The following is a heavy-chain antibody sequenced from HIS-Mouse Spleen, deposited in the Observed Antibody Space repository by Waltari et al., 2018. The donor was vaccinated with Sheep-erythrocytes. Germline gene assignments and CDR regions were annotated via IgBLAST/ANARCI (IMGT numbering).Heavy chain of an antibody. J-gene: IGHJ4*02. CDR3: AKRGAPVYYFDY. CDR2: ISGSGGST. CDR1: SYA. Sequence: SYAMSWVRQAPGKGLDWVSAISGSGGSTYYADSVKGRFTISRDNSKNTLYLQMNSLRAEDTAVYYCAKRGAPVYYFDYWGQGTLVTVSS. V-gene: IGHV3-23*01.